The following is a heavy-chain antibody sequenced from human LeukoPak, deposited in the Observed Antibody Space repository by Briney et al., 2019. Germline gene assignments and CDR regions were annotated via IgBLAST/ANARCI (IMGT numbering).Heavy chain of an antibody. CDR1: GFTFSSYS. CDR3: ARACGGDCCSSLDY. CDR2: ISSSSSYI. V-gene: IGHV3-21*01. Sequence: GGSLRLSCAASGFTFSSYSMNWVRQAPGKGLEWVSSISSSSSYIYYANSVKGRFTISRDNAKNSLYLQMNSLRAEDTAVYYCARACGGDCCSSLDYWGQGTLVTVSS. J-gene: IGHJ4*02. D-gene: IGHD2-21*02.